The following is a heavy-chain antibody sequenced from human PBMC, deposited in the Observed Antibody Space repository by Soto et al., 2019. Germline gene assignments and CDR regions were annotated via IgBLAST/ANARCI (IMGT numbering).Heavy chain of an antibody. CDR2: IFLIFCTA. Sequence: SVKVSCKASGGTFSSYAISWVRQAPGQGLEWMGRIFLIFCTANYAQKFQGRVTITADESTSTAYMELSSLRSEDTAVYYCARDRDYDILTGYRAQDYYYYGMDVWGQGTTVTVSS. D-gene: IGHD3-9*01. V-gene: IGHV1-69*13. J-gene: IGHJ6*02. CDR1: GGTFSSYA. CDR3: ARDRDYDILTGYRAQDYYYYGMDV.